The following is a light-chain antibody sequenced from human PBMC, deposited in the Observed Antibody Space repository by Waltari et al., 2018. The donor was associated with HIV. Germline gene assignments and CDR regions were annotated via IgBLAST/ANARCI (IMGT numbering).Light chain of an antibody. V-gene: IGLV2-11*01. CDR3: CSYAGSYTYV. J-gene: IGLJ1*01. Sequence: QSALTQPRSVSGPPGPPVTLSCTGTSSAVGGYNYVSWYQQHPGKAPKLMIFDVSKRPSGVPDRFSGSRSGNTASLTISGLQAEDEADYYCCSYAGSYTYVFGTGTKVTVL. CDR2: DVS. CDR1: SSAVGGYNY.